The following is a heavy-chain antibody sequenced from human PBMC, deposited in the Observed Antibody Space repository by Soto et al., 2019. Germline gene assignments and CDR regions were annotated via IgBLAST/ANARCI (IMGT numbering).Heavy chain of an antibody. CDR2: ILVDGRT. CDR3: AKATATGGGAFDF. D-gene: IGHD2-8*02. Sequence: TGGSLRLSCAAPGFICSSYDMSWVRQAPGKGLEWVSTILVDGRTFYVDSVKGRFAISRDSSQNTVYLQMNSLTAGDTALYYCAKATATGGGAFDFCGQGTMVTVSS. J-gene: IGHJ3*01. CDR1: GFICSSYD. V-gene: IGHV3-23*01.